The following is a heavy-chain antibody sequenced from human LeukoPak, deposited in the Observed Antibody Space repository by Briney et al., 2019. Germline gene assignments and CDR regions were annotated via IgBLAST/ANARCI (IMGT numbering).Heavy chain of an antibody. V-gene: IGHV3-21*01. J-gene: IGHJ4*02. D-gene: IGHD4-17*01. CDR1: GFTFSSYS. CDR2: ISSSSSYI. Sequence: GGSLRLSCAASGFTFSSYSMNWVRQAPGRGLEWVSSISSSSSYIYYADSVKGRFTISRDNAKNSLYLQMNSLRAEDTAVYYCARDGDGYGDYVSYWGQGTLVTVSS. CDR3: ARDGDGYGDYVSY.